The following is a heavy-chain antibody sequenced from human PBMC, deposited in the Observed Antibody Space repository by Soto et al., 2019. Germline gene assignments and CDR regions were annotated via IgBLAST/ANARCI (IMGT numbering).Heavy chain of an antibody. Sequence: PGGSLRLSCAASGFTFSSYAMSWVRQAPGEGLEWVSAISGSGSSTYYADSVKGRFTISRDNSKNTLYLQMNSLRAENTAVYYCAKDQPAGYYYDSSGLFDYWGQGTLVTSPQ. CDR1: GFTFSSYA. CDR2: ISGSGSST. V-gene: IGHV3-23*01. CDR3: AKDQPAGYYYDSSGLFDY. J-gene: IGHJ4*02. D-gene: IGHD3-22*01.